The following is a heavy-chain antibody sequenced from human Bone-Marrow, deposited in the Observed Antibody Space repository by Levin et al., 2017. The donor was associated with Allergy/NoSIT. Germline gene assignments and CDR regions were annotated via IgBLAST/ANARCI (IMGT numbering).Heavy chain of an antibody. J-gene: IGHJ6*02. CDR1: GFTFSSYG. Sequence: GESLKISCAASGFTFSSYGMHWVRQAPGKGLEWVAVISYDGSNKYYADSVKGRFTISRDNSKNTLYLQMNSLRAEDTAVYYCAKGLYSGSYYYYGMDVWGQGTTVTVS. V-gene: IGHV3-30*18. CDR2: ISYDGSNK. D-gene: IGHD1-26*01. CDR3: AKGLYSGSYYYYGMDV.